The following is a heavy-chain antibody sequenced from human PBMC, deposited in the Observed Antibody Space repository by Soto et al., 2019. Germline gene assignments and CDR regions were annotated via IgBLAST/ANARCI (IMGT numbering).Heavy chain of an antibody. CDR2: ISGSGGST. CDR1: GVTYSRYA. D-gene: IGHD6-19*01. V-gene: IGHV3-23*01. J-gene: IGHJ4*02. CDR3: AKDRDSSGPGY. Sequence: GGAVRLSGAASGVTYSRYAMCWVRQAPGKGLEWVSAISGSGGSTYYADSVKGRFTIARDNSKNTLYLQMNSLRAEDTAVYYCAKDRDSSGPGYWGQGTLVTVSS.